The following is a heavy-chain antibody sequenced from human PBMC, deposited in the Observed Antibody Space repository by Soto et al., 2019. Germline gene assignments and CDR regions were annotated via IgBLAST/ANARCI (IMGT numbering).Heavy chain of an antibody. CDR3: ARADYYGSSGYHLDY. D-gene: IGHD3-22*01. Sequence: QVQVAQSGAEVKRPGASVKVSCWASGDPFTNFYIHWVRQAPGQGLEWMGIINPSGGSTAYAQKFLGRVTMTRDTSTSTVYMEVSSLRSEDTAVYYCARADYYGSSGYHLDYWGQGTLVTVSS. J-gene: IGHJ4*02. CDR2: INPSGGST. V-gene: IGHV1-46*01. CDR1: GDPFTNFY.